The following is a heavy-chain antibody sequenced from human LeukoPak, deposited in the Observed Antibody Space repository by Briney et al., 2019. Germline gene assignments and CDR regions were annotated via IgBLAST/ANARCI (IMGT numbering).Heavy chain of an antibody. V-gene: IGHV3-48*01. Sequence: PGGSLRLSCAASGFTFSSYSMNWVRQAPGKGLEWVSYISSSSSTIYYADSVKGRFTISRDNAKNSLYLQMNSLRAEDTAVYYCARDYIVVVPAAMAPTLDYYYYGMDVWGQGTTVTVSS. CDR1: GFTFSSYS. CDR2: ISSSSSTI. J-gene: IGHJ6*02. D-gene: IGHD2-2*01. CDR3: ARDYIVVVPAAMAPTLDYYYYGMDV.